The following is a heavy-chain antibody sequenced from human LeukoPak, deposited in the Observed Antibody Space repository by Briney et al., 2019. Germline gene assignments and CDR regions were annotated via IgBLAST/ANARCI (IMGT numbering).Heavy chain of an antibody. CDR2: IYYSGST. CDR3: ARHAEAVDYTLGFDP. D-gene: IGHD4-11*01. CDR1: VGSISSSSYY. V-gene: IGHV4-39*01. Sequence: SETLSLTCTVSVGSISSSSYYWGWIRQPPGKGLEWIGSIYYSGSTYYNPSLKSRVTISVDTSKNQFSLKLSSVTAADTAVYYCARHAEAVDYTLGFDPWGQGTLVTVSS. J-gene: IGHJ5*02.